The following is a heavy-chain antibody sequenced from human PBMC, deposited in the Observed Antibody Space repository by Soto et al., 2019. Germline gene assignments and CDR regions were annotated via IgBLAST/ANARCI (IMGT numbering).Heavy chain of an antibody. J-gene: IGHJ6*03. D-gene: IGHD2-15*01. CDR1: GYTFTSYY. CDR3: AREGKVGYCSGGSCYSRDYYYYYYMDV. Sequence: GASVKVSCKASGYTFTSYYMHWVRQAPGQGLEWMGIINPSGGSTSYAQKFQGRVTMTRDTSTSTVYMELSSLRSEDTAVYYCAREGKVGYCSGGSCYSRDYYYYYYMDVWGKGTTVTVSS. CDR2: INPSGGST. V-gene: IGHV1-46*03.